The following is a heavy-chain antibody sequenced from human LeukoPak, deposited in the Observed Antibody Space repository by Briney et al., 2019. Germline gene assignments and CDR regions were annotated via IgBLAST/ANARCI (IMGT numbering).Heavy chain of an antibody. CDR1: GFTFSTYW. CDR3: ARSKTIFGVVMPGDPFSGSRD. CDR2: INGDGSST. D-gene: IGHD3-3*01. V-gene: IGHV3-74*01. Sequence: GGSLRLSCAASGFTFSTYWIHWVRQAPGKGLVWVSRINGDGSSTNYADSVEGRFTISRDTGKNTLYLQMNSLRAEDTAVYYCARSKTIFGVVMPGDPFSGSRDWGQGTLVTVSS. J-gene: IGHJ4*02.